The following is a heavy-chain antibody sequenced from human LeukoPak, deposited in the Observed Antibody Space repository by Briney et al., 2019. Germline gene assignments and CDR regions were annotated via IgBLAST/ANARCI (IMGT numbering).Heavy chain of an antibody. CDR1: GFTFTSYA. V-gene: IGHV3-48*01. D-gene: IGHD3-10*01. Sequence: GGSLRLSCAASGFTFTSYAMSWVRQAPGKGLEWVSYISSSSSTIYYADSVKGRFTISRDNAKNSLYLQMNSLRAEDTAVYYCARERTPKYYYGSGSFDRYFDYWGQGTLVTVSS. CDR3: ARERTPKYYYGSGSFDRYFDY. CDR2: ISSSSSTI. J-gene: IGHJ4*02.